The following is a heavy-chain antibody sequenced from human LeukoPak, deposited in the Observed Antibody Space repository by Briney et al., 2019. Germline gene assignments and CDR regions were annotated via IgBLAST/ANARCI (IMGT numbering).Heavy chain of an antibody. Sequence: ASVKVSCKASGYTFTGYYLHWVRQAPGQGLEWMGWINPNSGGANYAPKFQGRVTMTRDTSTSTAYMELSRLRSDDTAVYYCARDPGSSWYFDNWGQGTLVTVSS. CDR2: INPNSGGA. CDR1: GYTFTGYY. CDR3: ARDPGSSWYFDN. V-gene: IGHV1-2*02. D-gene: IGHD6-13*01. J-gene: IGHJ4*02.